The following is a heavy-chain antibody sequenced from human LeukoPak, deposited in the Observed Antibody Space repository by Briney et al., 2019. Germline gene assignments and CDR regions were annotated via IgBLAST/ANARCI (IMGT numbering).Heavy chain of an antibody. D-gene: IGHD4-11*01. V-gene: IGHV4-34*01. CDR2: INHSGSA. CDR3: ARGQGTVTTH. J-gene: IGHJ4*02. CDR1: GGSFSGYY. Sequence: PSETLSLTCAVSGGSFSGYYWTWIRQPPGKGLEWIGEINHSGSASYNPSLMNRVTISLDTSKNHFSLNLSSVTAADTAVYYCARGQGTVTTHWGQGTLVTVSS.